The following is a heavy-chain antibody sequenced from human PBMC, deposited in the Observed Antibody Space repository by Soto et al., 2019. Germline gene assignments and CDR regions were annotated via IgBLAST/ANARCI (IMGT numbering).Heavy chain of an antibody. D-gene: IGHD3-16*01. CDR1: GFSLTTRGVG. Sequence: QINLKESGPTLVKPTQTLTLTCTFSGFSLTTRGVGVGWIRQPPGKVLECLALIYWDDDKRYSPSLQSRLSITKDTSKNQVVLTMTNVDPVDTATYYCAHIPNYYQYDWFDPWGQGTLVSVSS. CDR2: IYWDDDK. CDR3: AHIPNYYQYDWFDP. V-gene: IGHV2-5*02. J-gene: IGHJ5*02.